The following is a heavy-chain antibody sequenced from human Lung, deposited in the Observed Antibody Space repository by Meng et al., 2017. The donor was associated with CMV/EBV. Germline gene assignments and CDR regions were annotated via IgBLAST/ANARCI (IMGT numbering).Heavy chain of an antibody. Sequence: QLQWAGPGPVLASPALALSLTGTVYRGSNSSSSYDWSWIRQAPGEGLVWIGCVVYSGTTHYTPYLKSRVSIAVDTSKNQLSLNLSSATAADTDFYYCARRDHSSSFDHWGQGTLVTVSS. CDR1: RGSNSSSSYD. D-gene: IGHD1-14*01. CDR3: ARRDHSSSFDH. CDR2: VVYSGTT. J-gene: IGHJ4*02. V-gene: IGHV4-39*01.